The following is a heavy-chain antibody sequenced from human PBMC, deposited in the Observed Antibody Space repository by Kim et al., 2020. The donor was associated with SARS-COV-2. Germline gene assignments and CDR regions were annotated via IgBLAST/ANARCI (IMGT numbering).Heavy chain of an antibody. Sequence: GGSLRLSCAASGFTFSNAWMNWVRQAPGNGLEWVGRILTKTDGGTTDYAAPVKGRFTISRDDSKNTLYLQMNSLKTEDTAIYYCTTARGGHYWGQGTLVT. J-gene: IGHJ4*02. D-gene: IGHD3-16*01. CDR3: TTARGGHY. CDR2: ILTKTDGGTT. CDR1: GFTFSNAW. V-gene: IGHV3-15*01.